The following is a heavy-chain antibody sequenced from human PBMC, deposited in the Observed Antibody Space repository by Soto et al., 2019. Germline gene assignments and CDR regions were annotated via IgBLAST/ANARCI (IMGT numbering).Heavy chain of an antibody. CDR2: IYYSGST. CDR3: ARDRRYGDYGPGIDY. J-gene: IGHJ4*02. CDR1: GGSISSGGYY. Sequence: SETLSLTCTVSGGSISSGGYYWRWIRQHPGKGLEWIGYIYYSGSTYYNPSLKSRVTISVDTSKNQFSLKLSSVTAADTAVNYCARDRRYGDYGPGIDYWGQGTLVTVSS. V-gene: IGHV4-31*03. D-gene: IGHD4-17*01.